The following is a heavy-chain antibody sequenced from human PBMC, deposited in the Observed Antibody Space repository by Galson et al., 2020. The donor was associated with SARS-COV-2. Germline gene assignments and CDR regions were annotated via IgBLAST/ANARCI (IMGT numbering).Heavy chain of an antibody. V-gene: IGHV3-21*01. CDR2: ISSSSSYI. D-gene: IGHD4-17*01. J-gene: IGHJ6*02. CDR3: ASNYGDYVRYYYYGMDV. CDR1: GFTFSSYS. Sequence: GSLRLPCAASGFTFSSYSMNWVRQAPGQGLEWVSSISSSSSYIYYADSLKGRFTISRDNAKNSLYLQMNSLRAEDTAVYYCASNYGDYVRYYYYGMDVWGQGTTVTVSS.